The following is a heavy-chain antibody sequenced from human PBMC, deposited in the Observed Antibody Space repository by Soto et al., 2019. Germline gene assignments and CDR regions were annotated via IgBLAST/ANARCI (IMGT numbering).Heavy chain of an antibody. J-gene: IGHJ4*02. CDR3: AKDTAPGFYDANGHLDY. V-gene: IGHV3-9*01. CDR2: INWDSGDI. Sequence: GGSLRLSCVVSGISFDDYAMHWVRQVPGKGLEWVSGINWDSGDIGYADSVKGRFTISRDNAKNSLYLQMNSLKTEDTALYYCAKDTAPGFYDANGHLDYWGQGTPVTVSS. D-gene: IGHD2-8*01. CDR1: GISFDDYA.